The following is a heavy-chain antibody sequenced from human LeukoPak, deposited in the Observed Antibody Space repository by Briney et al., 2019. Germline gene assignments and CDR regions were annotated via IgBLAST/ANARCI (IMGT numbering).Heavy chain of an antibody. D-gene: IGHD5-18*01. CDR3: ARPSSYGHGNIDY. Sequence: GESLQISCEGSGSIFTSYWIGWVRQLPGKGLEWMGIIYPGDSDTRYSPSFQGQVTISADKSISTAYLQWSSLKASDTAMYYCARPSSYGHGNIDYWGQGTLVTVSS. CDR2: IYPGDSDT. J-gene: IGHJ4*02. V-gene: IGHV5-51*01. CDR1: GSIFTSYW.